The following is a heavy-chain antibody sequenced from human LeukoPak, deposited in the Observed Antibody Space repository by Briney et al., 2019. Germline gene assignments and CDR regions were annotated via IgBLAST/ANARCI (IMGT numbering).Heavy chain of an antibody. D-gene: IGHD3-10*01. CDR1: GFTFSSYA. J-gene: IGHJ5*02. Sequence: GGSLRLSCAASGFTFSSYAMSWVRQAPGKGLEWVSAISGSGDSTYYADSVKGRFTISRDNSKNTLYLQMNSLRAEDTAVYYCAKSAAMVRAPGNWFDPWGQGTLVTVSS. V-gene: IGHV3-23*01. CDR2: ISGSGDST. CDR3: AKSAAMVRAPGNWFDP.